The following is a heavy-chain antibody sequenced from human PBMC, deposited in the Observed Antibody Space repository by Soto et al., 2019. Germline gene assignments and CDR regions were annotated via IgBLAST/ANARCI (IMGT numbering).Heavy chain of an antibody. CDR1: GFIFSNYA. CDR2: ISNDGRNK. D-gene: IGHD2-2*01. CDR3: AKLPDTILGLSVAHYAFAF. V-gene: IGHV3-30*18. Sequence: QVQLVESGGGVVQPGKSVRLSCAASGFIFSNYAMHWVRQAPGKGLEWVADISNDGRNKYHADSVGGRFTISRDNSKNTLYLQMDSLTAEDTALYYCAKLPDTILGLSVAHYAFAFWGQGTTVTVSS. J-gene: IGHJ3*01.